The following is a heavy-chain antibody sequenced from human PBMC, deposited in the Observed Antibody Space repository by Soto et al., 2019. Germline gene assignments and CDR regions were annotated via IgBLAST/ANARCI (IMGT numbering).Heavy chain of an antibody. D-gene: IGHD2-15*01. CDR3: ARDGYCSGGSCQDGMDV. CDR1: GGSLSSSSW. Sequence: SETLSLTCAVSGGSLSSSSWWSWVRQPPGKTLEWLGEIFYSGSTKYNPSLNSRVTISVDTSKNQFSLKLSSVTAADTAVYYCARDGYCSGGSCQDGMDVWGQGTTVTVSS. V-gene: IGHV4-4*02. CDR2: IFYSGST. J-gene: IGHJ6*02.